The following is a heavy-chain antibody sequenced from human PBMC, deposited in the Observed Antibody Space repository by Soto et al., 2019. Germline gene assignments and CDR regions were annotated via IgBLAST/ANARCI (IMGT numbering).Heavy chain of an antibody. J-gene: IGHJ5*02. Sequence: QITLRESGPTLVKPTQTLTLSCTLPGFSINTGEVGVGWIRQPPGKAPEWLAPFYWDDEEWYSPSLRYRLSVTKDASENRVVLTMTHLDPTDTGTYYCAKRRAISNKLFFDHWGQGALVTVSS. CDR1: GFSINTGEVG. CDR2: FYWDDEE. D-gene: IGHD4-4*01. V-gene: IGHV2-5*02. CDR3: AKRRAISNKLFFDH.